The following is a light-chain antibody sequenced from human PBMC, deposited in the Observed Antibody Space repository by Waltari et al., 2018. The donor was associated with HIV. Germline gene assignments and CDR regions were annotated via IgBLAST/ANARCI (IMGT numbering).Light chain of an antibody. Sequence: QTVVNPEPSFSLSPGGPVTPTCGFISGPFSTNYYPTWYQQTPGQAPRMIIYNTNTRWFGVPDLFSGSIFGNKGALTITGAQADDESDYYCVLYMGSGMGVFGGGTKVTVL. V-gene: IGLV8-61*01. CDR3: VLYMGSGMGV. CDR2: NTN. CDR1: SGPFSTNYY. J-gene: IGLJ3*02.